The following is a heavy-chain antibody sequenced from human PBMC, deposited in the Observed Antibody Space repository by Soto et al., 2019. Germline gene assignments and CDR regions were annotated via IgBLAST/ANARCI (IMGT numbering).Heavy chain of an antibody. CDR2: IIPIFGTA. CDR1: GGTFSSYA. V-gene: IGHV1-69*01. Sequence: QVQLVQSGAEVKKPGSSVKGSCKASGGTFSSYAISWVRQAPGQGLEWMGGIIPIFGTANYAQKFQGRVTITADESTSTAYMELSSLRSEDTAVYYCASQGSATVVTAFDYWGQGTRVTVST. D-gene: IGHD4-17*01. J-gene: IGHJ4*02. CDR3: ASQGSATVVTAFDY.